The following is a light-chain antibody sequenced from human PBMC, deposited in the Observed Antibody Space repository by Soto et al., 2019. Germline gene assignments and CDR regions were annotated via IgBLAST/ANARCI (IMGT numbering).Light chain of an antibody. CDR3: QPDGSSLFT. CDR2: RAS. CDR1: QSVSSNY. Sequence: EIVLTQSPGTLSLSPGERATLSCRASQSVSSNYLAWYQQKPGQAPRLLIYRASSRATGIPGRFSGSGSGTDFTLTISRLKPEALAVDYCQPDGSSLFTLGPGTKVDIK. J-gene: IGKJ3*01. V-gene: IGKV3-20*01.